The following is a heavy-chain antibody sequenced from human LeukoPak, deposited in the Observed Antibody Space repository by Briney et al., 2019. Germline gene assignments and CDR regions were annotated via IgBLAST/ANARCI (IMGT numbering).Heavy chain of an antibody. J-gene: IGHJ5*02. D-gene: IGHD2-15*01. Sequence: SVKVSCKASGGTFSSYAISWVRQAPGQGLEWMGGIIPIFGTANYAQKFQGRVTITADESTSTAYMELSSLRSEDTAVYYCARDFTRRNWFDPWGQGTLVTVSS. CDR2: IIPIFGTA. CDR3: ARDFTRRNWFDP. CDR1: GGTFSSYA. V-gene: IGHV1-69*13.